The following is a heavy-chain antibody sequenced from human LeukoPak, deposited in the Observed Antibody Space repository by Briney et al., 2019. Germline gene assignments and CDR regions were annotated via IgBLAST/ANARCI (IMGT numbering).Heavy chain of an antibody. D-gene: IGHD3-3*01. CDR1: GGSISSGGYY. CDR3: ANLDFWSGYAFDY. V-gene: IGHV4-30-2*03. J-gene: IGHJ4*02. Sequence: SQTLSLTCTVSGGSISSGGYYWSWIRQPPGKGLEWIGSIYYSGSTYYNPSLKSRVTISVDTSKNQFSLKLSSVTAADTAVYYCANLDFWSGYAFDYWGQGTLVTVSS. CDR2: IYYSGST.